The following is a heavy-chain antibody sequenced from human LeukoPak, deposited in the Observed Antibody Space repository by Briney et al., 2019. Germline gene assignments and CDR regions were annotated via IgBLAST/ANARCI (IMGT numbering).Heavy chain of an antibody. CDR1: GFTFSSYA. D-gene: IGHD5-24*01. V-gene: IGHV3-23*01. J-gene: IGHJ4*02. CDR2: ISSSGDVT. Sequence: GGSLRLSCSASGFTFSSYAMSCLPQAPGKGLAWFSAISSSGDVTKYADSAKSQFTSSRDNAKNTLDLQINSLRAEDTAVYYCAKATSRDGSTIFDSWGQGTLVTVSS. CDR3: AKATSRDGSTIFDS.